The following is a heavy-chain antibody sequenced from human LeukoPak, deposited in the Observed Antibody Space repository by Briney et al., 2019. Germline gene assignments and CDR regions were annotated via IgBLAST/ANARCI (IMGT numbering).Heavy chain of an antibody. V-gene: IGHV3-23*01. Sequence: GGSLRLSCAASGFTFSSYAMSWVRQAPGKGLEWVSAITGSGGSTYYADSVKGRFTISRDNSKNTLYLQMNSLRAEDTAVYYCAKALLSSSWYHFDYRGQGTLVTVSS. D-gene: IGHD6-13*01. CDR3: AKALLSSSWYHFDY. CDR1: GFTFSSYA. CDR2: ITGSGGST. J-gene: IGHJ4*02.